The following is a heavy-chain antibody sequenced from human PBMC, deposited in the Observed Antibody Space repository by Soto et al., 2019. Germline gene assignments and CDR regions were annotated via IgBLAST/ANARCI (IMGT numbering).Heavy chain of an antibody. J-gene: IGHJ6*02. CDR3: VKDLNYDFWSGYNYYALEI. V-gene: IGHV3-23*01. CDR1: GFTFNSYA. D-gene: IGHD3-3*01. CDR2: ISGNGRET. Sequence: PGGSLRLSCVASGFTFNSYAMSWVRQAPGKGLEWVSGISGNGRETPYADSVKGRFTISRDNSKKTLFLQLTSLRVDDTAVYYCVKDLNYDFWSGYNYYALEIWGQGTTVTVSS.